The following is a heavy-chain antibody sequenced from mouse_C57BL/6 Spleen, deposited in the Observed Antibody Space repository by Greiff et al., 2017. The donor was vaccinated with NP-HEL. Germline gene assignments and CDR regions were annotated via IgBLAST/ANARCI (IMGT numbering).Heavy chain of an antibody. J-gene: IGHJ4*01. CDR3: ARERYDYDAMDY. D-gene: IGHD2-10*02. CDR1: GFTFSDYY. V-gene: IGHV5-16*01. Sequence: EVMLVESEGGLVQPGSSMKLSCTASGFTFSDYYMAWVRQVPEKGLEWVANINYDGSSTYYLDSLKSRFIISRDNAKNILYLQMSSLKSEDTATYYCARERYDYDAMDYWGQGTSVTVSS. CDR2: INYDGSST.